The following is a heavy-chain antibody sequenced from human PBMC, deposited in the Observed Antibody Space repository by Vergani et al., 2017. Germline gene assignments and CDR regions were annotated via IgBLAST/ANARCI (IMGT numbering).Heavy chain of an antibody. V-gene: IGHV3-74*01. D-gene: IGHD5-12*01. J-gene: IGHJ6*02. CDR2: INSDGSST. Sequence: EVQLLESGGDLVQPGGSLRLSCAASGFTFNHYAMNWVRQAPGKGLEWVSGINSDGSSTSYADSVKGRFTISRDNAKNTLYLQMNSLRAEDTAVYYCARERAIVATDGMDVWGQGTTVTVSS. CDR3: ARERAIVATDGMDV. CDR1: GFTFNHYA.